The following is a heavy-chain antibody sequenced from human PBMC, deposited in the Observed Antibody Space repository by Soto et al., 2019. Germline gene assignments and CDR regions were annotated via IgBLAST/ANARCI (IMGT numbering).Heavy chain of an antibody. J-gene: IGHJ4*02. V-gene: IGHV1-3*01. CDR2: IHAGNGNT. Sequence: QVQLVQSGAEVKKPGASVKISCKTSGYSFTLYPTHWVRQAPGQRLEWMGWIHAGNGNTKYSQNLQGRVTFTGDKSANTAYMEMSGLTSEDTAVYFCARFRAVSGLDHWGQGTQVTVSS. CDR3: ARFRAVSGLDH. CDR1: GYSFTLYP. D-gene: IGHD6-19*01.